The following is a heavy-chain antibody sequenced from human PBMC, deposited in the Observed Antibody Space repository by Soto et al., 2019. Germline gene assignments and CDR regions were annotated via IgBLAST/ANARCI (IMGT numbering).Heavy chain of an antibody. CDR1: GFTFSSYA. CDR2: ISGSGDST. Sequence: EVQLLESGGGLVQPGGSLRLSCAASGFTFSSYAMSWVRQAPGKGLEWVSAISGSGDSTYYADSVKGRFTISRDNSKNTLYLQMNSLRAEDTAIYYCTKGKVIVVLVASTPFDPWGQGTLVTVSS. D-gene: IGHD2-15*01. J-gene: IGHJ5*02. V-gene: IGHV3-23*01. CDR3: TKGKVIVVLVASTPFDP.